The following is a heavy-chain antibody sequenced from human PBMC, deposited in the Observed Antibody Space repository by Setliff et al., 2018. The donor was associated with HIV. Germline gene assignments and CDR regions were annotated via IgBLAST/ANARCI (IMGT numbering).Heavy chain of an antibody. D-gene: IGHD1-26*01. CDR3: AKAHWDPLSPDY. CDR2: INSGERT. V-gene: IGHV3-23*01. J-gene: IGHJ4*02. Sequence: PGGSLRLSCLGSGFNFRSYSMHWVRQAPGKGLVWVARINSGERTFYAKSVKGRFTISRDNSKSTLYLQVNSLRAEDTAVYFCAKAHWDPLSPDYWGQGTLVTVSS. CDR1: GFNFRSYS.